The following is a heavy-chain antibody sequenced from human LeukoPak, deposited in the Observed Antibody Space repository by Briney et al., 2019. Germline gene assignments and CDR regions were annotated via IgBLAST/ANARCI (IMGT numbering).Heavy chain of an antibody. CDR3: AREGRYDSSGLDY. CDR1: GGSISSGDYY. D-gene: IGHD3-22*01. CDR2: IYYSGST. J-gene: IGHJ4*02. Sequence: SQTLSLTCTVSGGSISSGDYYWSWIRQPPGKGLEWIGYIYYSGSTYYNPSLKSRVTISVDTSKNQFSLKLSSVTAADTAVYYCAREGRYDSSGLDYWGQGTLVTVSS. V-gene: IGHV4-30-4*08.